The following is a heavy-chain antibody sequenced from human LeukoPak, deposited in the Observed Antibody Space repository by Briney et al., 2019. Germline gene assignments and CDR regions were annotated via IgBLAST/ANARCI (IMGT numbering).Heavy chain of an antibody. CDR3: ARSPGITIFGVVITNNWFDP. CDR1: GGSISSYY. Sequence: PSETLSLTCTVSGGSISSYYWSWIRQPPGKGLEWIGYIYYSGSTNYNPSLKSRVTISVDTSKNQFSLKLSSVTAANPAVYYCARSPGITIFGVVITNNWFDPWGQGTLVTVSS. V-gene: IGHV4-59*01. D-gene: IGHD3-3*01. CDR2: IYYSGST. J-gene: IGHJ5*02.